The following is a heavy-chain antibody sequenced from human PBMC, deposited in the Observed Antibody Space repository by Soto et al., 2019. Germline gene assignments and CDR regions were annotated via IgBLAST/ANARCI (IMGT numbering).Heavy chain of an antibody. CDR2: IYDSGTT. Sequence: PSETLSLTXTVSGASIRSHYWVWIRQPPGKGLEWIGHIYDSGTTNYNPSLRSRVTISVDMTKNHFSLKMTSMTAADTAVYYCARDMHAGFTHYFDPWGQGTLVTVSS. V-gene: IGHV4-59*11. D-gene: IGHD1-26*01. CDR1: GASIRSHY. J-gene: IGHJ5*02. CDR3: ARDMHAGFTHYFDP.